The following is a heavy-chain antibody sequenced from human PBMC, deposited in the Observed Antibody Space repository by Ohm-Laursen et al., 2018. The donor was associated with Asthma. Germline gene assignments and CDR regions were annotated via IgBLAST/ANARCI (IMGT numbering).Heavy chain of an antibody. CDR3: ASANFVSRNVDY. CDR1: GDSISDSY. CDR2: IFYSGGT. J-gene: IGHJ4*02. Sequence: SETLSLTCTVSGDSISDSYWSWIRQPPGKGLEWIGYIFYSGGTNYNPSLKSRVTISLDTSKNQFSLQLNSVTNADTAVYYCASANFVSRNVDYWGQGTLVTVSS. V-gene: IGHV4-59*01. D-gene: IGHD1-1*01.